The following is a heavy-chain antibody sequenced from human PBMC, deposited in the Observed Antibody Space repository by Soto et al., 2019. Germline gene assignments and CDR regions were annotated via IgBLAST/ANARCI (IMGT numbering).Heavy chain of an antibody. V-gene: IGHV4-59*08. CDR1: GGSISSYY. J-gene: IGHJ4*02. D-gene: IGHD3-22*01. CDR2: IYYSGST. Sequence: SETLSLTCTVSGGSISSYYWSWIRQPPGKGLEWIGYIYYSGSTNYNPSLKSRVTISVDTSKNQFSLKLSSVTAADTAVYYCARHYYDSSGYYYFDYWGQGTLVTVPQ. CDR3: ARHYYDSSGYYYFDY.